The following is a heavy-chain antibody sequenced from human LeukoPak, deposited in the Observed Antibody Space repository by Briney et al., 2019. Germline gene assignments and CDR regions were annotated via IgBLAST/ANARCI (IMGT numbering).Heavy chain of an antibody. Sequence: ASVKVSCKASGYSLTTYYMHWVRQAPGQGLEWMAIINPSGGSTNYAQKFQGRVTITADESTSTAYMELSSLRSEDTAVYYCARDRLAMVRGVSDYYYYGMDVWGQGTTVTVSS. CDR1: GYSLTTYY. CDR3: ARDRLAMVRGVSDYYYYGMDV. CDR2: INPSGGST. J-gene: IGHJ6*02. V-gene: IGHV1-46*01. D-gene: IGHD3-10*01.